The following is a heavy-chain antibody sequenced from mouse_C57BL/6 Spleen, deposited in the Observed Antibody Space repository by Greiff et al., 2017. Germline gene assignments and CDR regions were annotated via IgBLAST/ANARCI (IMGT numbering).Heavy chain of an antibody. J-gene: IGHJ4*01. CDR1: GYAFSSSW. Sequence: VQLVESGPELVKPGASVKISCKASGYAFSSSWMNWVKQRPGKGLEWIGRIYPGAGDTNYNGTFKGKATLTADKSSSTAYMQLSSLTSEDSAVYFCARCLANYYAMDYWGQGTSVTVSS. CDR3: ARCLANYYAMDY. CDR2: IYPGAGDT. V-gene: IGHV1-82*01.